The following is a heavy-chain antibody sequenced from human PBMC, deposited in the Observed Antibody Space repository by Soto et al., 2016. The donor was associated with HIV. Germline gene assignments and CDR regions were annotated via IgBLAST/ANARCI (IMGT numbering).Heavy chain of an antibody. CDR1: GFTFSSYA. Sequence: EVQLLESGGGLVQPGGSLRLSCAASGFTFSSYAMSWVRQAPGKGLEWVSAISGSGGSTYYADSVKGRFTISRDNSKNTLYLQMNSLRAEDTAVYYCAKDPPSYYYDSSGYYDAFDIWGQGTMVTVSS. CDR2: ISGSGGST. CDR3: AKDPPSYYYDSSGYYDAFDI. D-gene: IGHD3-22*01. V-gene: IGHV3-23*01. J-gene: IGHJ3*02.